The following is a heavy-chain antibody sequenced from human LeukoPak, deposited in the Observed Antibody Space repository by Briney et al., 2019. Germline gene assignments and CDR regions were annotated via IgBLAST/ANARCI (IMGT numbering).Heavy chain of an antibody. V-gene: IGHV3-23*01. CDR1: GFTFSKYA. J-gene: IGHJ3*02. CDR2: ISGSGYTT. D-gene: IGHD5-18*01. Sequence: GSLRLSCAASGFTFSKYALSWVRQAPGKGLEWVSVISGSGYTTNYGDSVKGRFIISRDNSKNTLYLQMNSLRAEDTAVYYCAKEGYSYATGYAFDIWGQGTMVTVSS. CDR3: AKEGYSYATGYAFDI.